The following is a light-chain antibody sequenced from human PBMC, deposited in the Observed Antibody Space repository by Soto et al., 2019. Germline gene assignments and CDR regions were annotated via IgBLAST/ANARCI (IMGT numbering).Light chain of an antibody. V-gene: IGLV2-8*01. CDR1: SNDVGGHKN. J-gene: IGLJ1*01. CDR3: ASYAGTKLFV. Sequence: QSALTQPPSASGSPGQSVTISCTGTSNDVGGHKNVSWYQQHPGKAPKFMIYEVCKRPSGVPDRFSGSTSVDTASLTVSGLQADDEAEYYCASYAGTKLFVFGSGTKLTVL. CDR2: EVC.